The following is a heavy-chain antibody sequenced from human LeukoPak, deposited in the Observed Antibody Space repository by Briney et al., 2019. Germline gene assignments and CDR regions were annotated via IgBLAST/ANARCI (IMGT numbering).Heavy chain of an antibody. D-gene: IGHD2-21*02. CDR2: ISGSGGST. V-gene: IGHV3-23*01. Sequence: GGSLRLSCAASGFTFSSYGMSWVRQAPGKLLEWVSAISGSGGSTYYADSVKGRFTISRDNSKNTVYMQMYSLRAEEPSVYYCAKHIRGCDCPDYWGQGNPVTVSS. CDR1: GFTFSSYG. J-gene: IGHJ4*02. CDR3: AKHIRGCDCPDY.